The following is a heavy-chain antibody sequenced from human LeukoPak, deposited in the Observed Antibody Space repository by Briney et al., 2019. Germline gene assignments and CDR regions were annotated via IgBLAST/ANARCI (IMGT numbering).Heavy chain of an antibody. J-gene: IGHJ4*02. CDR3: AREVMPYGDRSLDY. CDR1: GFILSSYW. V-gene: IGHV3-74*01. CDR2: INSDQSST. Sequence: SGGSLRLSCAASGFILSSYWMHWVRQVPGKGLVWVARINSDQSSTTYADSVKGRFTISRDNAKNTLHLQMNSLRAEDTAVYYCAREVMPYGDRSLDYWGQGTLVTVSS. D-gene: IGHD4-17*01.